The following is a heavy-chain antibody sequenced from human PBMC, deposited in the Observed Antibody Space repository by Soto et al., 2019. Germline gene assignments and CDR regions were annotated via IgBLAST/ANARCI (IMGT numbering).Heavy chain of an antibody. CDR2: IWYDGSNK. D-gene: IGHD2-15*01. CDR1: GFTFSSYG. J-gene: IGHJ2*01. Sequence: QVQLVESGGGVVQPGRSLRLSCAASGFTFSSYGMHWVRQAPGKGLEWVAVIWYDGSNKYYADSVKGRFTISRDNSKNTVYLQMNSLRAEDTAVYYCAREDSGVYFDLWGRGTLVTVSS. V-gene: IGHV3-33*01. CDR3: AREDSGVYFDL.